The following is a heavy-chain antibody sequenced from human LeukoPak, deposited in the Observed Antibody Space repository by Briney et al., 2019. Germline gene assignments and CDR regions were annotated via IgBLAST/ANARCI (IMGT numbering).Heavy chain of an antibody. Sequence: GGSLRLSCAASGFTFSSYWMSWVRQAPGKGLEWVANIKQGGSEKYYVDSVKGRFTISRDNAKNSLYLQMNSLRAEDTAVYYCARVSVVVAPNFDYWGQGTLVTVSS. V-gene: IGHV3-7*01. J-gene: IGHJ4*02. D-gene: IGHD2-2*01. CDR3: ARVSVVVAPNFDY. CDR1: GFTFSSYW. CDR2: IKQGGSEK.